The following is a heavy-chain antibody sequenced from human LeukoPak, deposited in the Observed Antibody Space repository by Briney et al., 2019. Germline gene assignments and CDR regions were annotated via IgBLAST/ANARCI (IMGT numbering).Heavy chain of an antibody. J-gene: IGHJ4*02. V-gene: IGHV4-30-4*01. CDR1: GGSISSGDYY. Sequence: PSETLSLTCTVSGGSISSGDYYWSWVRQPPGKGLEWIGYIYYSGTTNYNPSLKSRVTISGDTSNNQFSLKLSSVTAADTAVYYCASYSLGGFDYWGQGTLVTVSS. CDR3: ASYSLGGFDY. D-gene: IGHD3-16*01. CDR2: IYYSGTT.